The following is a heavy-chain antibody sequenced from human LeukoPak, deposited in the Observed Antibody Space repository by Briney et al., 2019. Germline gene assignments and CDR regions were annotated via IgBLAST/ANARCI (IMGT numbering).Heavy chain of an antibody. J-gene: IGHJ5*02. CDR1: EFTFSSYA. Sequence: GGSLRLSCAASEFTFSSYAMSWVRQAPGKGLEWVSAIIGSGGSTYYADSVKGRFTISRDNSKNTLYLQMNSLRAEDTAVYYCAKDSTGYSSGWYAYNWFDPWGQGTLVTVSS. CDR2: IIGSGGST. V-gene: IGHV3-23*01. CDR3: AKDSTGYSSGWYAYNWFDP. D-gene: IGHD6-19*01.